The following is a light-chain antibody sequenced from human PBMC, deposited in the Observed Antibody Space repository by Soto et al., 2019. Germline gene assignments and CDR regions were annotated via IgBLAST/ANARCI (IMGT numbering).Light chain of an antibody. J-gene: IGLJ1*01. CDR2: DDS. CDR3: HVWDSSSEHV. CDR1: NIGSKS. V-gene: IGLV3-21*02. Sequence: YGLTPPPSVSVAPGQTARITCGGNNIGSKSVHWYQQKPGQAPVLVVDDDSDRPSGIPERFSGSNSGNTATLTISRVEAGDEAAYFCHVWDSSSEHVFGTGTKVTVL.